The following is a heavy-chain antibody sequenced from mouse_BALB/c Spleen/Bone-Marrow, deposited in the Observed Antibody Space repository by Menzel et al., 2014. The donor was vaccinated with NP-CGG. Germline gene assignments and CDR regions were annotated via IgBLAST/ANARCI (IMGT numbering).Heavy chain of an antibody. CDR2: ISSGGSYT. CDR3: VRRVQLDY. CDR1: GFAFSSYD. J-gene: IGHJ2*01. Sequence: EVQGVESGGGLVKPGGSLKLSCAASGFAFSSYDMSCVRQTPEKRLEWVATISSGGSYTYYPDSVKGRFTISRDNARNTLYLQMSSLRSEDTALYYCVRRVQLDYWGQGTTLTVSS. V-gene: IGHV5-9*02.